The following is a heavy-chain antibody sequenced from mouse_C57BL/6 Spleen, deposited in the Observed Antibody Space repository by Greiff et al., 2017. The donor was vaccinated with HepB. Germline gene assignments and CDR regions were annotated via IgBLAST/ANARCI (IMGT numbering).Heavy chain of an antibody. V-gene: IGHV14-3*01. CDR2: IDPANGNT. D-gene: IGHD2-2*01. Sequence: EVKLVESVAELVRPGASVKLSCTASGFNIKNTYMHWVKQRPEQGLEWIGRIDPANGNTKYAPKFQGKATITADTSSNTAYLQLSSLTSEDTAIYYCARDYGYGVYAMDYWGQGTSVTVSS. J-gene: IGHJ4*01. CDR1: GFNIKNTY. CDR3: ARDYGYGVYAMDY.